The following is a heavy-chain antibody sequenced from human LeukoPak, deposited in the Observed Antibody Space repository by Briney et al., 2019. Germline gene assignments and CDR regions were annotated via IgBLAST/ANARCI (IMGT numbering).Heavy chain of an antibody. CDR1: GYTFTSYG. V-gene: IGHV1-18*01. Sequence: GASVTVSCKASGYTFTSYGISWVRQAPGQGLEWMGWISAYNGNTNYAQKLQGRVTMTTDTSTSTAYMELRSLRSDDTAVYYCARGLRFPSGEYYYDTGYFQHWGQGTLVTVSS. J-gene: IGHJ1*01. CDR2: ISAYNGNT. D-gene: IGHD3-22*01. CDR3: ARGLRFPSGEYYYDTGYFQH.